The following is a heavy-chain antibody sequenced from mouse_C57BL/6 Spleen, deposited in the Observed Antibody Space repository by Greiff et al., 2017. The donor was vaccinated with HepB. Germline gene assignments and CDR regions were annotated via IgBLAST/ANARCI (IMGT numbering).Heavy chain of an antibody. Sequence: EVQGVESGGGLVKPGGSLKLSCAASGFTFSSYAMSWVRQTPEKRLEWVATISDGGSYTYYPDNVKGRFTISRDNAKNNLYLQMSHLKSEDTAMDYCAREGWLQGAMDYWGQGTSVTVSS. D-gene: IGHD2-3*01. V-gene: IGHV5-4*01. CDR1: GFTFSSYA. CDR3: AREGWLQGAMDY. J-gene: IGHJ4*01. CDR2: ISDGGSYT.